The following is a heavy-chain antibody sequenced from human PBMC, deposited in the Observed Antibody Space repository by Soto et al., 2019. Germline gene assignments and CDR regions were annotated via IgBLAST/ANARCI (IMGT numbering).Heavy chain of an antibody. Sequence: QVQLVESGGGVVQPGRSLRLSCAASGFTFSSYGMHWVRQAPGKGLEWVAVISYDGNNKYYADSVKGRFTISRDNSKNPLYLQMNSLRAEDTAVYYCAKTDRKLPLWFTIGDVWGQGTTVTVSS. D-gene: IGHD3-10*01. CDR3: AKTDRKLPLWFTIGDV. CDR2: ISYDGNNK. CDR1: GFTFSSYG. J-gene: IGHJ6*02. V-gene: IGHV3-30*18.